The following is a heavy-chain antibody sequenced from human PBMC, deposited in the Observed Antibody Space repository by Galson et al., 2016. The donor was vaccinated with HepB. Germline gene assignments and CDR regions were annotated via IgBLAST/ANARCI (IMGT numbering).Heavy chain of an antibody. CDR1: GYSFTSYD. Sequence: SVKVSCKASGYSFTSYDINWVRQATGQGLEWMGWMNPNSGNTGYAQKFQGRVTMTRNTSISTAYMELSSLRSEDTAVYYCARDQKRRGYSYGDTWFDPWGQGTLVTVSS. D-gene: IGHD5-12*01. CDR2: MNPNSGNT. CDR3: ARDQKRRGYSYGDTWFDP. V-gene: IGHV1-8*01. J-gene: IGHJ5*02.